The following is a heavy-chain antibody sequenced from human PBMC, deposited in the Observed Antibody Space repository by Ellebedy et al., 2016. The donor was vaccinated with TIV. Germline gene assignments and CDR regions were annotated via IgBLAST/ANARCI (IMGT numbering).Heavy chain of an antibody. V-gene: IGHV5-51*01. CDR3: ARSECRDGYNTVGCDAFDI. CDR1: GYSFTSYW. Sequence: GESLKISCKGSGYSFTSYWIGWVRQMPGKGLEWMGIIYPGDSDTRYSPSFQGQVTISADKSISTAYLQWSSLKASDTAMYYCARSECRDGYNTVGCDAFDIWGQGTMVTVSS. D-gene: IGHD5-24*01. J-gene: IGHJ3*02. CDR2: IYPGDSDT.